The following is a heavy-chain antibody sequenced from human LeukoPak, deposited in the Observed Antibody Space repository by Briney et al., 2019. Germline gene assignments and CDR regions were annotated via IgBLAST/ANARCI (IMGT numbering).Heavy chain of an antibody. CDR1: GGSITMTNYY. D-gene: IGHD6-19*01. CDR2: LHYNGNT. J-gene: IGHJ4*02. CDR3: TRSTSTWHRSDGPAGFPPPGHSRGFEY. V-gene: IGHV4-39*01. Sequence: PSETLSLTCTVSGGSITMTNYYWGWIRQPPGKGLEWIGSLHYNGNTHYNPSLKSRVAMSVDTSKDQLSLNLTSVTAADTAIYYCTRSTSTWHRSDGPAGFPPPGHSRGFEYWGQGTLVTVSS.